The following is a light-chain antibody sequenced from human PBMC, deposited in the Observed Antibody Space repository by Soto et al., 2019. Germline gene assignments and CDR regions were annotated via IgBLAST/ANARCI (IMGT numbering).Light chain of an antibody. CDR2: GNN. J-gene: IGLJ2*01. Sequence: QSVVTQPPPVSGAPGQRVTISCTGSSSNIGAGYDVHWYQQLPGTAPKLLIYGNNNRPSGVPDRFSGSKSGTSASLAITGLQAEDEADYYCQSNDSSLSRPVFGGGTKLTVL. CDR3: QSNDSSLSRPV. V-gene: IGLV1-40*01. CDR1: SSNIGAGYD.